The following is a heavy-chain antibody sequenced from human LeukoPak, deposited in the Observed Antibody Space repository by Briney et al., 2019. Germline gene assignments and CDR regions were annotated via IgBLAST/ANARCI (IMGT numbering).Heavy chain of an antibody. CDR1: GDSVSSNSAA. J-gene: IGHJ4*02. CDR2: TYYRSKWYN. D-gene: IGHD3-16*02. V-gene: IGHV6-1*01. Sequence: SQTLSLTCAISGDSVSSNSAAWNWIRQSPSRGLEWLGRTYYRSKWYNDYAVSVKSRITINPDTSKNQFSLQLNSVTPEDTAVYYCARGVWSSRLRELSYDYWGQGTLVTVSS. CDR3: ARGVWSSRLRELSYDY.